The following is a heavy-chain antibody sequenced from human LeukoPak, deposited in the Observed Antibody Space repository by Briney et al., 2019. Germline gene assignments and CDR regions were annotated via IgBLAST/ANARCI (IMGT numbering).Heavy chain of an antibody. J-gene: IGHJ4*02. CDR1: GGSIGSGPYY. V-gene: IGHV4-61*02. Sequence: PSQTLSLTRTVSGGSIGSGPYYWSWIRQPAGKGLEWIGRIYTSGRTDYSPSLKSRVTISADTSKNHFSLKLSSVTAADTAVYYCVRENARSVPTAVSPLDDWGQGTLVTVSS. CDR3: VRENARSVPTAVSPLDD. CDR2: IYTSGRT. D-gene: IGHD2-2*01.